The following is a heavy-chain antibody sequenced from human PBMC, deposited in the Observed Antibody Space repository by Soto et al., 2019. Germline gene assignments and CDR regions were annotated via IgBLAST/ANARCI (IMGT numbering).Heavy chain of an antibody. Sequence: SGPTLVNPTQTLTLTCTFSGFSLSTSGMCVSWIRQPPGKALEWLARIDWDDDKYYSTSLKTRLTISKDTSKNQVVLTMTNMDPVDTATYYCARSPPPEFYCSSTSCYRGGYYYYMDVWGKGTTVTVSS. J-gene: IGHJ6*03. D-gene: IGHD2-2*02. CDR3: ARSPPPEFYCSSTSCYRGGYYYYMDV. CDR2: IDWDDDK. CDR1: GFSLSTSGMC. V-gene: IGHV2-70*11.